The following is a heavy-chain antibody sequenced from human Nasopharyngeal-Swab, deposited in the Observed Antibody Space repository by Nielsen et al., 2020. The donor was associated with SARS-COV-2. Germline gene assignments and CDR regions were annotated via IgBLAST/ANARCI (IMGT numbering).Heavy chain of an antibody. CDR2: VSRSSSRS. D-gene: IGHD1-26*01. CDR3: VRDVAMVGATLDT. V-gene: IGHV3-48*02. J-gene: IGHJ1*01. Sequence: VRQAPGKGLEWVAYVSRSSSRSYYADSVEGRFTISRDNPKNSLFLQMDSLRDEDTAVYFCVRDVAMVGATLDTWGQETLVTVSS.